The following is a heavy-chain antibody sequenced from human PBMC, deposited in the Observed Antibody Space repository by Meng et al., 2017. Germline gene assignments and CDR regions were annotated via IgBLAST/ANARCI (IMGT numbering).Heavy chain of an antibody. D-gene: IGHD5-12*01. Sequence: SETLSLTCTVSGGSISSSSYYWGWIRQPPGKGLEWIGSIYYSGSTYYNPSLKSRVTISVDTSKNQFSLKLSSVTAADTAVYYCARGDLVATKFAFDIWGQGTMVTVSS. CDR3: ARGDLVATKFAFDI. CDR1: GGSISSSSYY. J-gene: IGHJ3*02. V-gene: IGHV4-39*07. CDR2: IYYSGST.